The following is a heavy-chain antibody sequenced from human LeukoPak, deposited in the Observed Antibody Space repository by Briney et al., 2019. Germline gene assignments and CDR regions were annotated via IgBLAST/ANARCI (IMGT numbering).Heavy chain of an antibody. CDR2: IYPGDSDT. V-gene: IGHV5-51*01. D-gene: IGHD3-16*01. CDR3: ARHVYDYVWGSYTRDAFDI. J-gene: IGHJ3*02. CDR1: GYSFTSYW. Sequence: GESLKISCKGSGYSFTSYWIGWVRRIPGKGLEWMGIIYPGDSDTRYSPSFQGQVTISADKSISTAYLQWSSLKASDTAMYYCARHVYDYVWGSYTRDAFDIWGQGTMVTVSS.